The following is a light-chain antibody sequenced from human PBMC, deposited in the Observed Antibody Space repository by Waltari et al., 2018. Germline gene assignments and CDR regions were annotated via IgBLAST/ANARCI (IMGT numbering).Light chain of an antibody. CDR2: GAS. J-gene: IGKJ1*01. Sequence: EIVLTQSPGTLSLSPGERATLSCRATQSVSSNYLAWYQQKPGQAPRLLIYGASSRATAIPDRFSGSGAGTDFTLTISRLEPEDSAVYYCQQYGSSPRTFGQGTKVEIK. CDR3: QQYGSSPRT. CDR1: QSVSSNY. V-gene: IGKV3-20*01.